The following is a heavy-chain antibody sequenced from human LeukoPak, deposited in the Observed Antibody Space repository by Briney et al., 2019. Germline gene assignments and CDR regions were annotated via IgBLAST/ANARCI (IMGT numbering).Heavy chain of an antibody. CDR2: IYYSGST. CDR1: GGSISSYY. D-gene: IGHD4-23*01. CDR3: ARDYGGPHVAFWYFDL. Sequence: SETLSLTCTVSGGSISSYYWSWIRQPPGKGLERIGYIYYSGSTNYNPSLKSRVTISVDTSKNQFSLKLSSVTAADTAVYYCARDYGGPHVAFWYFDLWGRGTLVTVSS. V-gene: IGHV4-59*01. J-gene: IGHJ2*01.